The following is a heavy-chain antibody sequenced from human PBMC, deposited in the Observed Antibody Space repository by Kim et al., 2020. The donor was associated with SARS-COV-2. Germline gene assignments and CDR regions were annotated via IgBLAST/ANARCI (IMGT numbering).Heavy chain of an antibody. CDR3: ARDWDYGDYGGGYFQH. J-gene: IGHJ1*01. CDR2: ISYDGSNK. D-gene: IGHD4-17*01. Sequence: GGSLRLSCAASGFTFSSYAMHWVRQAPGKGLEWVAVISYDGSNKYYVDSVKGRFTISRDNSKNTLYLQMNSLRAEDTAVYYCARDWDYGDYGGGYFQHWGQGTLVTVSS. V-gene: IGHV3-30*04. CDR1: GFTFSSYA.